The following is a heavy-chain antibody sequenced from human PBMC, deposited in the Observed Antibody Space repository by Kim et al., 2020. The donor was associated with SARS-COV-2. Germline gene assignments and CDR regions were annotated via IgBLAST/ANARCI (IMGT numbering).Heavy chain of an antibody. D-gene: IGHD4-17*01. Sequence: LSLTCAVSGGSISSGGYSWSWIRQPPGKGLEWIGYIYHSGSTYYNPSLKSRVTISVDRSKNQFSLKLSSVTAADTAVYYCASLTQYGDHPYYYYYYGMDVWGQGTTVTVSS. CDR1: GGSISSGGYS. J-gene: IGHJ6*02. CDR2: IYHSGST. CDR3: ASLTQYGDHPYYYYYYGMDV. V-gene: IGHV4-30-2*01.